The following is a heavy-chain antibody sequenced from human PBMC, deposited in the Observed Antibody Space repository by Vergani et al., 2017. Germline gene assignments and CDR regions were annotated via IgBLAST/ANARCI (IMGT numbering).Heavy chain of an antibody. D-gene: IGHD2-15*01. Sequence: QVQLVQSGAEVKKPGSSVKVSCKASGGTFSSYTISWVRQAPGQGLEWMGRIIPILGIANYAQKFQGRVTITADKSTSTAYMELSRLRSDDTAVYYCARDGDIVVVVAAKYSEGMDVWGQGTTVTVSS. CDR2: IIPILGIA. CDR3: ARDGDIVVVVAAKYSEGMDV. CDR1: GGTFSSYT. J-gene: IGHJ6*02. V-gene: IGHV1-69*08.